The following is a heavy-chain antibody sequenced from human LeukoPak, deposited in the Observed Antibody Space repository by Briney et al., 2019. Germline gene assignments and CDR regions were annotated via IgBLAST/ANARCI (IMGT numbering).Heavy chain of an antibody. D-gene: IGHD2-2*01. Sequence: ASVKVSCKASGYTFTSYDINWVRQATGQGLEWMGWMNPNSGNTGYAQKFQGRVTITRNTSISTAYMELSSLRSEDTAVYYCARGMVFQNVVPAARPSDYWGQGTLVTVSS. J-gene: IGHJ4*02. CDR3: ARGMVFQNVVPAARPSDY. CDR2: MNPNSGNT. V-gene: IGHV1-8*03. CDR1: GYTFTSYD.